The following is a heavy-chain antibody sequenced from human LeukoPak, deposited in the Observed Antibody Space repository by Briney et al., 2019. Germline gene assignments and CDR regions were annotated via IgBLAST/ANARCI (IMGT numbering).Heavy chain of an antibody. Sequence: GGSLRLSCAASGFIASNKYMSWVRQAPGKGLEWVSTIRSDGTTDYAESVKGRFTISRDDSKNTVYPQMDSLRVEDTAVYSCARRRGGYGEGELDYWGQGTLVTVSS. CDR1: GFIASNKY. J-gene: IGHJ4*02. D-gene: IGHD4-17*01. V-gene: IGHV3-66*04. CDR2: IRSDGTT. CDR3: ARRRGGYGEGELDY.